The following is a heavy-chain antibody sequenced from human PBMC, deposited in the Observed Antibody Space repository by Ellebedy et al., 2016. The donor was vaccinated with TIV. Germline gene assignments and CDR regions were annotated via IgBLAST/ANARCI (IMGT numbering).Heavy chain of an antibody. CDR1: GGSISSYY. CDR3: ARLMVRGAYDY. V-gene: IGHV4-59*01. J-gene: IGHJ4*02. CDR2: IYYSGST. D-gene: IGHD3-10*01. Sequence: MPSETLSLTCTVSGGSISSYYWSWIRQPPGKGLEWIGYIYYSGSTNYNPSLKSRVTISVDTSKNQFSLKLSSVTAADTAVYYCARLMVRGAYDYWGQGTLVTVSS.